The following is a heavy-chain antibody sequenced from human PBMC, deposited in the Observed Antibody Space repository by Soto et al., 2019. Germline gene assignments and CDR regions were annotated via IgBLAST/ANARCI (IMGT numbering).Heavy chain of an antibody. CDR2: MGDNGVST. J-gene: IGHJ4*02. CDR3: GAYSSTWYDY. V-gene: IGHV3-23*01. Sequence: EVQVLESGGGLGQPGGSLRLSCTASGFTFNNYAMNWVRQAPGKGLEWVSTMGDNGVSTYYADSVKGRFSISRDNSKNTLYLQMNSLRADDTAVYYCGAYSSTWYDYWGQGTLVTVSS. D-gene: IGHD6-13*01. CDR1: GFTFNNYA.